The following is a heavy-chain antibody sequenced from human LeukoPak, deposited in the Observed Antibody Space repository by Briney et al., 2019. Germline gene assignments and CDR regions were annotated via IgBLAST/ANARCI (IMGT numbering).Heavy chain of an antibody. CDR2: INPNSGGT. Sequence: GASVKVFCKASGYTFTGYYMHWVRQAPGQGLEWMGWINPNSGGTNYAQKFRGRVTMTRDTSISTAYMELSRLRSDDTAVYYCARGVGATTRGWFDPWGQGTLVTVSS. CDR1: GYTFTGYY. V-gene: IGHV1-2*02. D-gene: IGHD1-26*01. CDR3: ARGVGATTRGWFDP. J-gene: IGHJ5*02.